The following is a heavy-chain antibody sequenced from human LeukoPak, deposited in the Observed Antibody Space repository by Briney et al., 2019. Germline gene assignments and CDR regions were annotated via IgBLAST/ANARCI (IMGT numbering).Heavy chain of an antibody. CDR3: AKEILYCSSTSCYAVFDY. Sequence: SGGSLRLSCAASGFTVSSNYMSWVRQAPGKGLEWVAVISYDGSIKYYADSVRGRFTISRDNSKNTLYLQMNSLRAEDTAVYYCAKEILYCSSTSCYAVFDYWGQGTLVTVSS. J-gene: IGHJ4*02. D-gene: IGHD2-2*01. CDR1: GFTVSSNY. V-gene: IGHV3-30*18. CDR2: ISYDGSIK.